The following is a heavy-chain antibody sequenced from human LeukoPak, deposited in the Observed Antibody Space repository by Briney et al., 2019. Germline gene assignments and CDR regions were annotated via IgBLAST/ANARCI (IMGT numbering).Heavy chain of an antibody. CDR1: GFTVSSNY. J-gene: IGHJ5*02. D-gene: IGHD6-13*01. Sequence: GGSLRLSCAASGFTVSSNYMSWVRQAPGKGLEWVSVIYSGGSTYYADSVKGRFTISRDNSKNTLYLQMNSLRAGDTAVYYCARNRAAAGTGWFDPWGQGTLVTVSS. CDR2: IYSGGST. V-gene: IGHV3-53*01. CDR3: ARNRAAAGTGWFDP.